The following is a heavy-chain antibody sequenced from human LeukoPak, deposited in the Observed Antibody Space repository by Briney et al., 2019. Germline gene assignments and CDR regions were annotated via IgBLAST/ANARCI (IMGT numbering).Heavy chain of an antibody. D-gene: IGHD6-19*01. J-gene: IGHJ4*02. CDR3: AREEGIAVAGLFDY. Sequence: PSETLSLTCTVSGGSISSYYWSWIRQPPGKGLEWIGYIHYRGTTNYSPSLKSRITMSVDTSKNQFSLKLSSVTAADTAVYYCAREEGIAVAGLFDYWGQGTLVTVSS. CDR2: IHYRGTT. V-gene: IGHV4-59*01. CDR1: GGSISSYY.